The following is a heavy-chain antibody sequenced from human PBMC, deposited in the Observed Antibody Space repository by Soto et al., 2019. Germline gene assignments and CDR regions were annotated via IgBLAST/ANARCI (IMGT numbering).Heavy chain of an antibody. CDR3: ARNSPLWGSLAWFDP. CDR2: ISSSSSTI. D-gene: IGHD7-27*01. CDR1: GFTFSSYS. J-gene: IGHJ5*02. V-gene: IGHV3-48*02. Sequence: PGGSLRLSCAASGFTFSSYSMNWVRQAPGKGLEWVSYISSSSSTIYYADSVKGRFTISRDNAKNSLYLQMNSLRDEDTAGYYCARNSPLWGSLAWFDPWGQGTPAPVSS.